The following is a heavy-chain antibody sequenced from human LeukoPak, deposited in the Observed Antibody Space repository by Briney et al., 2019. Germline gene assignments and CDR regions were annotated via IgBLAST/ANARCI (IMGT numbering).Heavy chain of an antibody. V-gene: IGHV1-69*04. CDR1: GYTFTSYG. CDR2: IIPILGIA. CDR3: ASFDSSGYYDDY. J-gene: IGHJ4*02. D-gene: IGHD3-22*01. Sequence: GASVKVSCKASGYTFTSYGISWVRQAPGQGLEWMGRIIPILGIANYAQKFQGRVTITADKSTSTAYMELSSLRSEDTAVYYCASFDSSGYYDDYWGQGTLVTASS.